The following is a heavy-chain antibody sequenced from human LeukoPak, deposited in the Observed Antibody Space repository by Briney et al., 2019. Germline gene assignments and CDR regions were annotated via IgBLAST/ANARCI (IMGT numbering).Heavy chain of an antibody. J-gene: IGHJ3*02. CDR3: VRDCSSTSCYVYDAFDI. CDR1: GFTFSSYS. CDR2: ISSSSSYI. V-gene: IGHV3-21*01. Sequence: GGSLRLSCAASGFTFSSYSMNWVRQAPGKGLEWVSSISSSSSYIYYADSVKGRFTISRDNAKNSLYLQMNSLRAEDTAVYYCVRDCSSTSCYVYDAFDIWGQGTMVTVSS. D-gene: IGHD2-2*01.